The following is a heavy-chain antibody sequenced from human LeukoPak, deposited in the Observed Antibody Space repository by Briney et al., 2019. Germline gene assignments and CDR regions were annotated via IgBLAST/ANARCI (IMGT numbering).Heavy chain of an antibody. CDR2: IYYSGST. CDR3: ARLGEGISRWAYFGY. Sequence: PSETLSLTSTLSGGSPLASSYYSGWIRQPPGKGLEWIGSIYYSGSTYYNPSLKSRVTIYVDTSKNQFSLKLSSVTAADTAVYYSARLGEGISRWAYFGYWGQGTVVTVSS. V-gene: IGHV4-39*01. D-gene: IGHD6-13*01. J-gene: IGHJ4*02. CDR1: GGSPLASSYY.